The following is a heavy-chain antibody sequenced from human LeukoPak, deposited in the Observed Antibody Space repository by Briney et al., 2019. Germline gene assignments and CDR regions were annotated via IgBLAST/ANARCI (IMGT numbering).Heavy chain of an antibody. CDR2: ISANGADT. D-gene: IGHD3-10*01. CDR3: AKAYGSGTYDLLN. Sequence: GGSLRLSCVGSGFTFSNYAMSWVRQAPGKGLEWVSAISANGADTYYPDFVKGRFTISRDNSKNTLYPQMNSLRAEDTALYYCAKAYGSGTYDLLNWGQGTLVTVSS. J-gene: IGHJ4*02. V-gene: IGHV3-23*01. CDR1: GFTFSNYA.